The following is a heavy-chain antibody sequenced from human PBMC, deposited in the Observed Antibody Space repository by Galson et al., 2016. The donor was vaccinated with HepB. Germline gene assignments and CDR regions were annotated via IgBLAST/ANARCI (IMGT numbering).Heavy chain of an antibody. V-gene: IGHV3-23*01. CDR1: GFTFSSYA. CDR2: ISNSGGTT. D-gene: IGHD1-1*01. Sequence: SLRLSCAASGFTFSSYAMSWVRQSPGKGLEWVSSISNSGGTTHYADSVQRRFTISRDNSKNTLYLLMNSLTAADAALYYCANSYCTGTACYRWHFRGQGTLVTVSP. CDR3: ANSYCTGTACYRWHF. J-gene: IGHJ1*01.